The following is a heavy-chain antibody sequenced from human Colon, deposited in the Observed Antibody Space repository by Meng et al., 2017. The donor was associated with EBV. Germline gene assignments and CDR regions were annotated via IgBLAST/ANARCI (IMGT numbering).Heavy chain of an antibody. CDR1: GGSINSGDYY. CDR2: IYYTGST. V-gene: IGHV4-30-4*01. Sequence: QGRLRGSGPGLANPSQPLSLTCTVSGGSINSGDYYWSWIRQPPGKGLEWIGYIYYTGSTYYNPSLKSRVTISMDTSKNQFSLRLSSVTAADTAVYYCARNYYFDYWGQGTLVTVSS. CDR3: ARNYYFDY. J-gene: IGHJ4*02.